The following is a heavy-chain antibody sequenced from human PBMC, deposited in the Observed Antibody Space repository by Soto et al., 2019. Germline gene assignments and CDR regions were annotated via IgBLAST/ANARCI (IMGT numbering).Heavy chain of an antibody. CDR2: ISAYNGNT. CDR3: ARDGVEYSGYDFVYYFDY. V-gene: IGHV1-18*01. CDR1: GYSFTSYG. J-gene: IGHJ4*02. Sequence: ASVKVSFKASGYSFTSYGISWVRQAPGQGLEWMGWISAYNGNTNYAQKLQGRVTMTTDTSTSTAYMELRSLRSDDTAVYYCARDGVEYSGYDFVYYFDYWGQGTMGTVS. D-gene: IGHD5-12*01.